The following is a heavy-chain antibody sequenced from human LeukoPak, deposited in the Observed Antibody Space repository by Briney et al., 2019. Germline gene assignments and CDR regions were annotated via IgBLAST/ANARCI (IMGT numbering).Heavy chain of an antibody. CDR2: IYYSGST. D-gene: IGHD3-22*01. J-gene: IGHJ5*02. CDR1: GGSISSHY. Sequence: PSETLSLTCTVSGGSISSHYWSWIRQHPGKGLEWIGYIYYSGSTNYNPSLKSRVTISVDTSKNQFSLKLSSVTAADTAVYYCARGEYYYDSSGYYSGWFDPWGQGTLITVSS. V-gene: IGHV4-59*11. CDR3: ARGEYYYDSSGYYSGWFDP.